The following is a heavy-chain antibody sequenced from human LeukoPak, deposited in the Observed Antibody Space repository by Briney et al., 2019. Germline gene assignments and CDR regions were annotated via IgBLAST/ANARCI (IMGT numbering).Heavy chain of an antibody. Sequence: GGSLRLSCAASGFTFSSYEMNWVHQAPGKGLEWVSYISSSGATIYYADSVKGRFTISRDNAKNSLYLQMNSLRAEDTAVYYCARDSYYDRRGFDYWGQGTLVTVSS. CDR3: ARDSYYDRRGFDY. D-gene: IGHD3-22*01. J-gene: IGHJ4*02. V-gene: IGHV3-48*03. CDR1: GFTFSSYE. CDR2: ISSSGATI.